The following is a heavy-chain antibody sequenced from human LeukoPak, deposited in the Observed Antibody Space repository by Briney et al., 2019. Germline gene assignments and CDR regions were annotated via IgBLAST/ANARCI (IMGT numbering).Heavy chain of an antibody. CDR3: ARELTRIGYYSPFDY. D-gene: IGHD3-22*01. CDR2: ISAYNGNT. CDR1: GYTFTSYG. Sequence: ASVKVSCKASGYTFTSYGISWVRQAPGQGLEWMGWISAYNGNTNYAQKLQGRVTMTTDTSTSTAYMELRSLRSDDTAVYYCARELTRIGYYSPFDYWGQGTLVTVSS. J-gene: IGHJ4*02. V-gene: IGHV1-18*01.